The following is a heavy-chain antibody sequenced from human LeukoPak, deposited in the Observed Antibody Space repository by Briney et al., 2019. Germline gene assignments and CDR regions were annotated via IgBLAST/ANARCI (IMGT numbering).Heavy chain of an antibody. CDR3: AKGYGSGSYSIDY. Sequence: PGRSLRLSCAASGFTFSNYGTHWVRQAPGKGLEWVAFISYDGSNKYYADSVKGRFTISRDNSKNTLFLQMNSLRAEDTTVYYCAKGYGSGSYSIDYWGQGTLVTVSS. J-gene: IGHJ4*02. CDR1: GFTFSNYG. D-gene: IGHD3-10*01. CDR2: ISYDGSNK. V-gene: IGHV3-30*18.